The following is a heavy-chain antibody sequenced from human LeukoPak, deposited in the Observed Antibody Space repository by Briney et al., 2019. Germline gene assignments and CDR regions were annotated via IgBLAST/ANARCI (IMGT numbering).Heavy chain of an antibody. CDR3: AKPRDDYYDSSGYSN. D-gene: IGHD3-22*01. J-gene: IGHJ4*02. Sequence: GGSLRLSCAASGFTFSSYAMSWVRQAPGKGLEWVSAISGSGGSTYYADSVKGRFTISRDNSKNTLYLQMNSLRAEDTAVYYCAKPRDDYYDSSGYSNWGQGTLVTVSS. CDR1: GFTFSSYA. CDR2: ISGSGGST. V-gene: IGHV3-23*01.